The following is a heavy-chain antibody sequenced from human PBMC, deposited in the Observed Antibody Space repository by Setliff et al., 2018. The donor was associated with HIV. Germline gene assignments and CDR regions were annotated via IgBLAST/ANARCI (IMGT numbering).Heavy chain of an antibody. CDR2: IYSVWST. D-gene: IGHD5-18*01. CDR3: ATGRYSSDWIWGTFFDF. CDR1: GGSISSSGYS. V-gene: IGHV4-39*01. Sequence: PSYTLSLTFTVSGGSISSSGYSWGWIRQPPGKGLEWIGSIYSVWSTYYNPSLRSRVTISVDTSKNQFSLKRRSVTAEDTAVYYCATGRYSSDWIWGTFFDFWGRGTLVTVSS. J-gene: IGHJ4*02.